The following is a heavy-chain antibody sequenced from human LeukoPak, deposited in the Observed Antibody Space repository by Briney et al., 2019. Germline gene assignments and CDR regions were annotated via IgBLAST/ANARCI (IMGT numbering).Heavy chain of an antibody. Sequence: GGSLRLSCVASGFTFSDYSMDWVRQSPGKGLEWVASISSTTTYIFYADSVKGRFTISRDNSKNTLYLQMNSLRAEDTAVYYCAKASRLLHGSGSYPGYFDYWGQGTLVTVSS. CDR2: ISSTTTYI. D-gene: IGHD3-10*01. V-gene: IGHV3-21*04. CDR1: GFTFSDYS. CDR3: AKASRLLHGSGSYPGYFDY. J-gene: IGHJ4*02.